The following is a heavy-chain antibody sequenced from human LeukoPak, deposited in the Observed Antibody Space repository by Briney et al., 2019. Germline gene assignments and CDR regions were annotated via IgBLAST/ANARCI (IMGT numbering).Heavy chain of an antibody. J-gene: IGHJ4*02. CDR2: MNPNSGNT. D-gene: IGHD3-10*01. Sequence: ASVKVSCKTSGYTFTSYDINWVRQATGQGLEWMGWMNPNSGNTGYAQKFQGRVTMTRNTSISTAYMELSSLRSEDTAVYYCARVRGYAGTEVDYWGQGTLATVSS. CDR1: GYTFTSYD. V-gene: IGHV1-8*01. CDR3: ARVRGYAGTEVDY.